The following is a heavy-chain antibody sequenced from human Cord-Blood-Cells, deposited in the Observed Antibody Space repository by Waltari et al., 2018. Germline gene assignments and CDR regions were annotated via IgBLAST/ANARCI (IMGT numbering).Heavy chain of an antibody. D-gene: IGHD6-13*01. Sequence: EVQLVESGGGLIQPGGSLRLSCAASGFTVSSNYMSWVRQAPGKGLEWVSVIYSGGSTYYADAVKGGFTISRDNSKNTLYLQMNSLRAEDTAVYYCARGPGIAAAGTFDYWGQGTLVTVSS. CDR3: ARGPGIAAAGTFDY. CDR2: IYSGGST. V-gene: IGHV3-53*01. J-gene: IGHJ4*02. CDR1: GFTVSSNY.